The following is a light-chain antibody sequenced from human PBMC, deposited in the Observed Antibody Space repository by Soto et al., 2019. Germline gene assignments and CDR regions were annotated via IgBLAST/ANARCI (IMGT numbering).Light chain of an antibody. CDR2: ATS. J-gene: IGKJ2*01. Sequence: DIQMTQSPSSLSASVGDRVTITCRASQSISGYLSWYQQKPEKAPNLLIYATSSLQSGVSSRFSGSGSATDFTLTISYLLPEDFATYFCQESHTSGTFGQGTKLEV. CDR1: QSISGY. CDR3: QESHTSGT. V-gene: IGKV1-39*01.